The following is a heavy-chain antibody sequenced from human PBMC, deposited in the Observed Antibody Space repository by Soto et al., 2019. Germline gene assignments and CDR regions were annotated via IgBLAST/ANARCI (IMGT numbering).Heavy chain of an antibody. J-gene: IGHJ5*02. CDR3: ARQSSITMIVVVIDWFDP. Sequence: SETLSLTCTVSGGSISSSSYYWGWIRQPPGKGLEWIGSIYYSGSTYYNPSLKSRVTISVDTSKNQFSLKLSSVTAADTAVYYCARQSSITMIVVVIDWFDPWGQGTLVTVSS. D-gene: IGHD3-22*01. CDR2: IYYSGST. CDR1: GGSISSSSYY. V-gene: IGHV4-39*01.